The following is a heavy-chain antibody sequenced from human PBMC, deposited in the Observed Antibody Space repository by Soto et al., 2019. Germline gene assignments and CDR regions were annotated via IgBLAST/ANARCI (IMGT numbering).Heavy chain of an antibody. V-gene: IGHV1-69*08. CDR3: ARPDFGDCWYFDL. CDR2: IIPALGTT. D-gene: IGHD4-17*01. J-gene: IGHJ2*01. Sequence: QDQLVQSGAEVKKPGSSVKVSCKAFGGPFSSHTFSWVRQAPGQGLEWMGRIIPALGTTTYAQKLQGRVTITAHESVTTVHMELNSLRTEDTAVYSCARPDFGDCWYFDLWGRGTLVTVSS. CDR1: GGPFSSHT.